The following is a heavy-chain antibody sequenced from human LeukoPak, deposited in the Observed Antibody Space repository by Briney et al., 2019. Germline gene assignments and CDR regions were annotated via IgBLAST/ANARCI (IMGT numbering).Heavy chain of an antibody. V-gene: IGHV3-74*01. CDR1: GFTFTTYW. J-gene: IGHJ4*02. D-gene: IGHD5-18*01. CDR3: ARRDSYGYFFDY. CDR2: INTEGTSI. Sequence: PGGSPRLSCAASGFTFTTYWMYWVRQAPGQGLVWVSRINTEGTSIAYADSVKGRFTISRNNAKNTVYLQMNSLRAEDTAVYYCARRDSYGYFFDYWGQGTLVTVSS.